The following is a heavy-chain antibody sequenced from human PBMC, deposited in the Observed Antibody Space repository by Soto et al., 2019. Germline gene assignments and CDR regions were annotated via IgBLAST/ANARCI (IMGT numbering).Heavy chain of an antibody. J-gene: IGHJ5*02. CDR1: GYTFTSYY. CDR2: ISAYNGNT. CDR3: ARLDNIVVVVAEFWFDP. V-gene: IGHV1-18*04. D-gene: IGHD2-15*01. Sequence: GASVKVSCKASGYTFTSYYMHWVRQAPGQGLEWMGRISAYNGNTNYAQKLQGRVTMTTDTSTSTAYMELRSLRSDDTAVYYCARLDNIVVVVAEFWFDPWGQGTLVTVSS.